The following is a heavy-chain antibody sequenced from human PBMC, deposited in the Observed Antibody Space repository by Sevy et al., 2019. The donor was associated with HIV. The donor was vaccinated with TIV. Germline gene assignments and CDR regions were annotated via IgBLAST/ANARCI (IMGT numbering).Heavy chain of an antibody. CDR3: VREGVGGYSYSLDC. CDR2: MKEDGSDK. D-gene: IGHD5-18*01. V-gene: IGHV3-7*01. J-gene: IGHJ4*02. Sequence: GSLRLSCAASGFTFSVYWMSWVRQAPGKGLEWVATMKEDGSDKDYVASVKGRFTISRDNAKNSLYLQMNSLRAEDTAVYYCVREGVGGYSYSLDCWGQGTLVTVSS. CDR1: GFTFSVYW.